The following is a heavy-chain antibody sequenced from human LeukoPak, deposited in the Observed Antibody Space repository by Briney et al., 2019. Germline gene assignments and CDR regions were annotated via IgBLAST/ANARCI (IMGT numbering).Heavy chain of an antibody. J-gene: IGHJ3*02. CDR3: AKEWEEGLQLWYKHAFDI. CDR2: ILYDGSNK. V-gene: IGHV3-30*02. Sequence: GGALRLSCAASGFTFSSYGMHWVRQAPGKGLEWVAFILYDGSNKYYADSVKGRFTISRDNYKNTLYLQMNSLGAEDTAVYYCAKEWEEGLQLWYKHAFDIWGQGTMVTVSS. D-gene: IGHD5-18*01. CDR1: GFTFSSYG.